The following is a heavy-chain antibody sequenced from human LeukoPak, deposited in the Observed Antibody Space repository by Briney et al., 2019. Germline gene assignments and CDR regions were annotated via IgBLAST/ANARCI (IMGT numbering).Heavy chain of an antibody. CDR1: GGTFSSYA. CDR2: IIPIFGTA. J-gene: IGHJ4*02. Sequence: ASVKVSCKASGGTFSSYAISWVRQAPGQGLEWMGGIIPIFGTANYAQKFQGRVTITAEESTSTAYMELSSLRSEDTAVYYCARDRIQLSGFPLMDYWGQGTLVTVSS. D-gene: IGHD5-18*01. CDR3: ARDRIQLSGFPLMDY. V-gene: IGHV1-69*01.